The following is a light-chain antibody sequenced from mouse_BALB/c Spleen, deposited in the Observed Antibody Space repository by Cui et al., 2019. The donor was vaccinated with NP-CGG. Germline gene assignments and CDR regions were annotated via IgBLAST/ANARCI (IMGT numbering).Light chain of an antibody. CDR1: TGAVTTSNY. V-gene: IGLV1*01. J-gene: IGLJ1*01. Sequence: FVSEVSALTTSPGETVTLSCRSSTGAVTTSNYANWVQEKPDHLFTGLIGGTNNRVPGVPARFSGSLIGDKAALTITGAQTEDEAIYFCALWYSNHWVFGGGTKLTVL. CDR3: ALWYSNHWV. CDR2: GTN.